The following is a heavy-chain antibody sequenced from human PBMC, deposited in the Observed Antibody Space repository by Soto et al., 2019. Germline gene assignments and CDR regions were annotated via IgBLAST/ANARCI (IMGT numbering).Heavy chain of an antibody. J-gene: IGHJ5*01. CDR1: GYTSADFG. CDR3: VRDQKYFRVNSNWLDS. D-gene: IGHD2-2*01. CDR2: VSGNNGAS. V-gene: IGHV1-18*04. Sequence: CASVKVSCKASGYTSADFGISWVRQAPGQGLEWMWWVSGNNGASNPAPKVQGRITMTLDTSTGVSYMALRSLRSYDTAIYYRVRDQKYFRVNSNWLDSWGQRTLVTVAS.